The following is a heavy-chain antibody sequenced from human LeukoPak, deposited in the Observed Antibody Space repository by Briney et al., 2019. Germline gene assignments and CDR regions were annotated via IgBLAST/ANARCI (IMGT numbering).Heavy chain of an antibody. D-gene: IGHD2-15*01. V-gene: IGHV4-39*01. CDR3: AMPRYCSGGSCYHSDTFDY. CDR1: GGSISSSSYY. Sequence: SETLSLTCTVSGGSISSSSYYWGWIRQPPGTGLEWIGSIYYSGSTYYNPSLKSRVTISVDTSKNQFSLKLSSVTAADTAVYYCAMPRYCSGGSCYHSDTFDYWGQGTLVTVSS. CDR2: IYYSGST. J-gene: IGHJ4*02.